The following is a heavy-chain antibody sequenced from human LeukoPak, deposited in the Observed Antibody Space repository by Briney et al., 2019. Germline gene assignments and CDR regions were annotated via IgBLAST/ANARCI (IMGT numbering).Heavy chain of an antibody. CDR1: GGSFSGYY. CDR3: ARGAMSGYCSGGSCYSDSWYFRGWFDP. V-gene: IGHV4-34*01. CDR2: INHSGST. J-gene: IGHJ5*02. D-gene: IGHD2-15*01. Sequence: SDTLSLTCAVYGGSFSGYYWSWIRQPPGKELEWIGEINHSGSTNYNPSLKSRVTISVDTSKNQFSLELSSVTAADTAVYYCARGAMSGYCSGGSCYSDSWYFRGWFDPWGQGTLVTVSS.